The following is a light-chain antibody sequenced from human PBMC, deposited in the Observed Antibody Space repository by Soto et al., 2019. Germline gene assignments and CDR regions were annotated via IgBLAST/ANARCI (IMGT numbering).Light chain of an antibody. J-gene: IGLJ2*01. CDR3: SSCTATTTLV. Sequence: QSVLTQPASVSGSPGQSITISCTGTTSDVGTCNLVSWYQQHPGKAPKLILYEVTNRPSGVSNRFSGSKSGNTASLTISGLQADDEADYFCSSCTATTTLVFGGGTKVTVL. V-gene: IGLV2-14*01. CDR1: TSDVGTCNL. CDR2: EVT.